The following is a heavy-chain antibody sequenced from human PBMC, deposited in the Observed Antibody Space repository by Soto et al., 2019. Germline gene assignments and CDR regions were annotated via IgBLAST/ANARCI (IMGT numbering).Heavy chain of an antibody. V-gene: IGHV3-7*03. CDR1: GFTFSSYA. Sequence: PGGSLRLSCAASGFTFSSYAMSWVRQAPGKGLEWVANIKQDGGEKYYVDSVKGRFTISRDNAKNSLYLQMNSLRAEDTAVYYCARTKANKWFDPWGQGTLVTVSS. CDR3: ARTKANKWFDP. J-gene: IGHJ5*02. CDR2: IKQDGGEK. D-gene: IGHD1-26*01.